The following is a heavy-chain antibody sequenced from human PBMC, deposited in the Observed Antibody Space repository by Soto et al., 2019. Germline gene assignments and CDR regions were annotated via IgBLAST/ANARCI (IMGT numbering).Heavy chain of an antibody. Sequence: EVQLVESGGGLVQPGGSLRLSCVASGFTFSSSWMSWVRQAPGKGLEWVANIKEDGSQKNYLDSVKGRFTISRDNAKKSLYLQMNSLTAEDTALYYCASNFDWTFHYWGQGTLATVSS. J-gene: IGHJ4*02. CDR1: GFTFSSSW. CDR3: ASNFDWTFHY. V-gene: IGHV3-7*01. D-gene: IGHD3-9*01. CDR2: IKEDGSQK.